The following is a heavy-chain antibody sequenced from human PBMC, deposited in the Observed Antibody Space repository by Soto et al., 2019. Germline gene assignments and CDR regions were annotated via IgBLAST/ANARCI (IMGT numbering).Heavy chain of an antibody. V-gene: IGHV1-24*01. CDR1: GYTLTESS. CDR3: ATLDHIVVVVAATQTSFDY. CDR2: FDPEDGET. J-gene: IGHJ4*02. Sequence: EASVKVSCKVSGYTLTESSMHWVRQAPGKGLEWMGGFDPEDGETIYAQKFQGRVTMTEDTSTDTAYMELSSLRSEDTAVYYCATLDHIVVVVAATQTSFDYWGQGTLVTVSS. D-gene: IGHD2-15*01.